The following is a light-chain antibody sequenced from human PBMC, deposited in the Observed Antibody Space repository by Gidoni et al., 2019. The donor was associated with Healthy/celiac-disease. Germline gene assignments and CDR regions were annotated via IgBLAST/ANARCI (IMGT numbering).Light chain of an antibody. J-gene: IGKJ5*01. CDR1: QRISSY. CDR2: AAS. CDR3: QQSYSTPRIT. Sequence: IHITESPSSLSVSVGDRVTIPCRASQRISSYLNWYQQKPGKAPKLLIYAASILQSGVPSRFSGSGSGTDFTLTISSLQSEDFAIYYCQQSYSTPRITFGQGTRLEIK. V-gene: IGKV1-39*01.